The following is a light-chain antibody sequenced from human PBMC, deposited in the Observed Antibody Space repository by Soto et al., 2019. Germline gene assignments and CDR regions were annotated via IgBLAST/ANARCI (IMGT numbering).Light chain of an antibody. Sequence: DIQVTHSPSSLSASVGDRVTITCXSSQTMTNYLNWYQQKPGKAPKLLMYAASSLQSGVPSRFSGSGSGTDFTLTITSLQPEDFATYYCQQSYTTPPTFGGGTKVDIK. CDR2: AAS. CDR3: QQSYTTPPT. V-gene: IGKV1-39*01. CDR1: QTMTNY. J-gene: IGKJ4*01.